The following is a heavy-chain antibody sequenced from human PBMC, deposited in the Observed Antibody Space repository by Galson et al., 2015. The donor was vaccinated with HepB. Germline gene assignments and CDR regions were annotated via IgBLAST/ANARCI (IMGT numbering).Heavy chain of an antibody. CDR3: ARERGLLWFGELSTDY. CDR2: INPNSGGT. V-gene: IGHV1-2*06. CDR1: GYTFTGYY. D-gene: IGHD3-10*01. Sequence: SVKVSCKASGYTFTGYYMHWVRQAPGQGLEWMGRINPNSGGTNYAQKFQGRVTMTRDTSISTAYMELSRLRSDDTAVYYCARERGLLWFGELSTDYWGQGTLVTVSS. J-gene: IGHJ4*02.